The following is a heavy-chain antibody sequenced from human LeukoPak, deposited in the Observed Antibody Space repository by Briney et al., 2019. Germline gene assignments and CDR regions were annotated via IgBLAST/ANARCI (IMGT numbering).Heavy chain of an antibody. J-gene: IGHJ5*02. D-gene: IGHD6-6*01. CDR3: ARIVESIAARPGWFDP. CDR1: GFTFSSYS. Sequence: GGSLGLSCAASGFTFSSYSMNWVRQAPGKGLEWVSSISSSSSYIYYADSVKGRFTISRDNAKNSLYLQMNSLRAEDTAVYYCARIVESIAARPGWFDPWGQGTLVTVSS. V-gene: IGHV3-21*01. CDR2: ISSSSSYI.